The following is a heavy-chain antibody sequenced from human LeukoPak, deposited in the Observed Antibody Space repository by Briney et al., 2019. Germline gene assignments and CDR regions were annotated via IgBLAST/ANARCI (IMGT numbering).Heavy chain of an antibody. V-gene: IGHV1-46*01. CDR2: INPGDGST. Sequence: ASVKVSCKASGYTFTTYYIHWVRQAPGQGLEWMGIINPGDGSTNYAQKFQGRITMTRDTSTSTVYMELSSLRSEDTAVYYCARDYYYDSSGHKSGYFDLWGRGTLVTVSS. CDR3: ARDYYYDSSGHKSGYFDL. CDR1: GYTFTTYY. J-gene: IGHJ2*01. D-gene: IGHD3-22*01.